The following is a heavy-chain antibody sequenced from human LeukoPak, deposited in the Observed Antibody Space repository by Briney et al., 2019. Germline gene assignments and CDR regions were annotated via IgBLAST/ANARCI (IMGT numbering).Heavy chain of an antibody. CDR3: DRYSGYVGFDY. CDR2: IYHSGST. Sequence: SETLSLTCAVSGGSISSGGYSWSWIRQPPGKGLEWIGYIYHSGSTYYNPSLKSRVTISVDRSKNQFSLKLSSVTAADTAVYYCDRYSGYVGFDYWGQGTLVTVSS. J-gene: IGHJ4*02. V-gene: IGHV4-30-2*01. D-gene: IGHD5-12*01. CDR1: GGSISSGGYS.